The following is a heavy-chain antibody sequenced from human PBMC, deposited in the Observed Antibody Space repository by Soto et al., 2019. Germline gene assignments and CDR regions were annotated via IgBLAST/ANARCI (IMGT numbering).Heavy chain of an antibody. Sequence: PGGSLRLSCAASGFTFSNHWMTWVRQAPGKGLEWVASVKQDGSEIYYGKSVKGRFTISRDNAKNSLFLQSNSLRAEDTAMYYCARDPGISSGWYYFDYWGQGTLVTVSS. V-gene: IGHV3-7*05. D-gene: IGHD6-19*01. CDR2: VKQDGSEI. CDR3: ARDPGISSGWYYFDY. J-gene: IGHJ4*02. CDR1: GFTFSNHW.